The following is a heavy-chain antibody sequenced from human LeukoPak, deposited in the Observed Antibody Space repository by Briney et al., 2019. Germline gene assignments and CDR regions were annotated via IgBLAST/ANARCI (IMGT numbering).Heavy chain of an antibody. CDR3: ARGKRWLQTYAFDI. J-gene: IGHJ3*02. V-gene: IGHV3-74*01. CDR1: GFTFSSYW. Sequence: GGSLRLSCAASGFTFSSYWMHWVRQAPGKGLVWVSRINSDGSSTSYADSVKGRFTISRDNAKNTLYLQMNSLRAEDTAVYYCARGKRWLQTYAFDIWGQGTMVTVSS. CDR2: INSDGSST. D-gene: IGHD5-24*01.